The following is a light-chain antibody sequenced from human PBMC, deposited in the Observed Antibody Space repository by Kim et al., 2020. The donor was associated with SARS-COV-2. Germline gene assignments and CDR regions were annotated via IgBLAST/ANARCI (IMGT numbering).Light chain of an antibody. Sequence: ASVGDTVTINCRASQDIKTFLGWFQQRPGNAPRPLIYRATTLHSEVPSKFSGSGSGTEFVLTIKSLQPEDSATYYCQQYDNAPITFGQGTRLEIK. CDR1: QDIKTF. CDR3: QQYDNAPIT. V-gene: IGKV1-16*02. J-gene: IGKJ5*01. CDR2: RAT.